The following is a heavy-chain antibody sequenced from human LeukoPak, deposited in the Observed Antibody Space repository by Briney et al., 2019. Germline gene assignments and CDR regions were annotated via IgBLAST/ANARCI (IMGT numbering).Heavy chain of an antibody. V-gene: IGHV3-23*01. D-gene: IGHD5-12*01. CDR1: GCIYISYA. Sequence: PRWSLTLTCLASGCIYISYAWRWVGPAAGKGVDWVSAISGSGGKTYYADSVKGRFTISRDNSKNTLYLQMNSLRAEDTAVYYCAKEVSGYDYWGQGTLVTVSS. CDR3: AKEVSGYDY. J-gene: IGHJ4*02. CDR2: ISGSGGKT.